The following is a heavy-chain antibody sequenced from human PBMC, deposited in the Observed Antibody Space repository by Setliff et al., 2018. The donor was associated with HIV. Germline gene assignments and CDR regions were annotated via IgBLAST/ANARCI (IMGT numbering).Heavy chain of an antibody. V-gene: IGHV3-11*04. Sequence: GGSLRLSCAASGFTFSDYYMNWIRQAPGKGLEWVSYISGSGEATDFADSVKGRFTTSRDNAKNSLYLQMTSLSAEDTAVYYCTRDGPGRARADYYGMDVWGQGTTVTVSS. J-gene: IGHJ6*02. CDR3: TRDGPGRARADYYGMDV. CDR2: ISGSGEAT. CDR1: GFTFSDYY.